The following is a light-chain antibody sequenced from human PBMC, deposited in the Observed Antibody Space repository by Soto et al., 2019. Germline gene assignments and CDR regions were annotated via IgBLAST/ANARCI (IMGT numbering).Light chain of an antibody. CDR2: DAS. J-gene: IGKJ1*01. Sequence: IQLTQSPSSLSASVRDRVTITCRASQTISSWLAWYQQKPGKPPKLLIFDASTLQRGVPSRFSGSGSGTEFTLTISSLQPDDFATYYCQQYNTYWTFGQGTKVDIK. CDR3: QQYNTYWT. V-gene: IGKV1-5*01. CDR1: QTISSW.